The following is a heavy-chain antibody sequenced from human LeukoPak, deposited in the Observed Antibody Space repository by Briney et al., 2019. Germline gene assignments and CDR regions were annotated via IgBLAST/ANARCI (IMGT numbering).Heavy chain of an antibody. Sequence: SETLSLTCTVSGYSISSGYYWGWIRQPPGKGLEWIGSIYHSGSTYYNPSLKSRVTISVDTSKNQFSLKLSSVTAADTAVYYCARLLWFGNSNWFDPWGQGTLVTVSS. D-gene: IGHD3-10*01. CDR2: IYHSGST. J-gene: IGHJ5*02. CDR3: ARLLWFGNSNWFDP. V-gene: IGHV4-38-2*02. CDR1: GYSISSGYY.